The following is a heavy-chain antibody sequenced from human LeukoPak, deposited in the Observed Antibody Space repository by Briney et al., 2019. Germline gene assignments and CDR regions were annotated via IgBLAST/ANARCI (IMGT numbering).Heavy chain of an antibody. CDR1: GASIRSYF. V-gene: IGHV4-59*01. J-gene: IGHJ3*02. CDR3: ARGLVLATDDAFDI. D-gene: IGHD5-12*01. CDR2: VYDNDIS. Sequence: KPSETLSLTCSVSGASIRSYFWSWIRQSPGKGLEWIGYVYDNDISNFNPSLESRVTILVDRSKSQFSLKLRSVTAADTAVYYCARGLVLATDDAFDIWGPGTMVTLSS.